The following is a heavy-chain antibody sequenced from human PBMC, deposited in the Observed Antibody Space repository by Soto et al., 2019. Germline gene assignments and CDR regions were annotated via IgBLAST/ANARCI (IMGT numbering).Heavy chain of an antibody. Sequence: QVQLVQSGAEVKKPGASVKVSCKASGYTFTSYYMHWVRQAPGQGLEWMGIITPSGGSTSNAEKSQGSVTWTTDTSTSTVHMELSSLRSEDTAVYYCARDLYYDSSGYYPYYYYGMDVWGQGTTVTVSS. CDR1: GYTFTSYY. J-gene: IGHJ6*02. D-gene: IGHD3-22*01. CDR2: ITPSGGST. CDR3: ARDLYYDSSGYYPYYYYGMDV. V-gene: IGHV1-46*01.